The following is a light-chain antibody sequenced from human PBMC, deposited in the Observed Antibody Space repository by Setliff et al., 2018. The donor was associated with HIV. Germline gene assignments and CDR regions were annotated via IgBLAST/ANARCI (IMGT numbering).Light chain of an antibody. CDR1: SSDIGSSNF. CDR3: SSYSINNLYV. Sequence: QSVLTQPASVSGSPGQSITISCTGTSSDIGSSNFVSWYQQHPGKVPKVMIYNVDKRPSGVSNRFSGSKSGNTASLTISGLQTEDEADYYCSSYSINNLYVFATGTKV. J-gene: IGLJ1*01. CDR2: NVD. V-gene: IGLV2-14*03.